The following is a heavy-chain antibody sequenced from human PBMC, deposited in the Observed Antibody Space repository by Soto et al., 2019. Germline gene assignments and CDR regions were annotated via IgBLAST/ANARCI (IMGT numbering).Heavy chain of an antibody. J-gene: IGHJ5*02. V-gene: IGHV1-69*02. CDR2: IIPILGIA. D-gene: IGHD3-10*01. CDR3: AGRATPGRAMVRGLPFDP. CDR1: GGTFSSYT. Sequence: QVQLVQPGAEVKKPGSSVKVSCKASGGTFSSYTISWVRQAPGQGLEWMGRIIPILGIANYAQKFQGRVTITADKSTSTAYMELSSLRSEDTAVYYCAGRATPGRAMVRGLPFDPWGQGTLVTVSS.